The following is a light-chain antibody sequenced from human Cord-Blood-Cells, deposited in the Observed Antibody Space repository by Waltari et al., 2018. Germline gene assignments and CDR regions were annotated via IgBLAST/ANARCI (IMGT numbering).Light chain of an antibody. Sequence: DIVMTQSPDSLAVSLGERATINCKSSQSVLYSSNNKNYLAWYQQKPGQPPTLLIYWASHRESGVPDRFSGSGSGTDFTLTISSLQAEDVAVYYCQQYYSTPPTFGGGTKVEIK. V-gene: IGKV4-1*01. CDR3: QQYYSTPPT. CDR1: QSVLYSSNNKNY. CDR2: WAS. J-gene: IGKJ4*01.